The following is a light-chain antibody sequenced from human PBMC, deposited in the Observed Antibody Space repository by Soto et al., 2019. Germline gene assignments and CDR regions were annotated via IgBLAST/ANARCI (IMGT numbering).Light chain of an antibody. CDR2: EVT. CDR1: SGDVGGYNR. Sequence: QSALTQPPSASASPGQSVTISCTGTSGDVGGYNRVSWYQQHPGKAPKLIIYEVTDRPSGVSNRFSGSKSGNTASLTISGLQAEDEAEYYCSSYTNINTRACVFGTGTKLTVL. V-gene: IGLV2-14*01. J-gene: IGLJ1*01. CDR3: SSYTNINTRACV.